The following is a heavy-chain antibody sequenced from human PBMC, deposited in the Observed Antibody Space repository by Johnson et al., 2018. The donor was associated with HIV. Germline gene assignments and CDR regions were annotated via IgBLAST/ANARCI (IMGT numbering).Heavy chain of an antibody. D-gene: IGHD5-18*01. J-gene: IGHJ3*02. Sequence: QVQLVESGGGLVQPGGSLRLSCAVSGFTFSSYGMHWVRQAPGKGLEWVAFIRYDGSNKYYADSVKGRFTISRDNSKNTLYLQMNSLRGGDTAVYYCARDRGGYSYGYDSDAFDIWGQGTMVTVSS. CDR2: IRYDGSNK. CDR3: ARDRGGYSYGYDSDAFDI. CDR1: GFTFSSYG. V-gene: IGHV3-30*02.